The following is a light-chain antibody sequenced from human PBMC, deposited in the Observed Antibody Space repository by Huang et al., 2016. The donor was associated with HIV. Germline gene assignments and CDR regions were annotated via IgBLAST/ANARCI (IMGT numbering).Light chain of an antibody. Sequence: IVMTQSPATLSVSPGERVTVSCRANRSVSSNLAWYQQRPGEAPRLLIYGSSTRAPGIPARFSGSGSVTDFSLTISSLQSEDFALYYCQQYNNWLLSFGGGTRVDI. CDR1: RSVSSN. J-gene: IGKJ4*01. V-gene: IGKV3-15*01. CDR3: QQYNNWLLS. CDR2: GSS.